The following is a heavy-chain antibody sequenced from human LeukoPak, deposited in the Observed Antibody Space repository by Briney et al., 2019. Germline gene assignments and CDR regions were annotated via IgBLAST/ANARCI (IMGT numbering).Heavy chain of an antibody. CDR3: TRLAAAGSGRWAPDY. Sequence: GGSLRLSCAASGFTFSSYGMHWVRQAPGKGLEWVAVISYDGSNKYYADSVKGRFTISRDNAKNSVYLQMSGLTTEDTAVYYCTRLAAAGSGRWAPDYWGQGTLVTVSS. CDR1: GFTFSSYG. D-gene: IGHD1-14*01. J-gene: IGHJ4*02. V-gene: IGHV3-30*03. CDR2: ISYDGSNK.